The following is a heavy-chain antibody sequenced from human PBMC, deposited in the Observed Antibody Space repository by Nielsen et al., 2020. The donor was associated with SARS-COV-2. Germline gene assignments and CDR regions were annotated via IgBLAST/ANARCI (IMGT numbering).Heavy chain of an antibody. J-gene: IGHJ4*02. CDR3: ARDPGEDYFDY. D-gene: IGHD7-27*01. V-gene: IGHV3-9*01. CDR2: ISWNSGSI. Sequence: GGSLRLSCAASGFTFDDYAMHWVRQAPGKGLEWVSGISWNSGSIGYADSVKGRFTISRDNAKNSLYLQMNSLRAEDTAVYYCARDPGEDYFDYWGQGTLVTVSS. CDR1: GFTFDDYA.